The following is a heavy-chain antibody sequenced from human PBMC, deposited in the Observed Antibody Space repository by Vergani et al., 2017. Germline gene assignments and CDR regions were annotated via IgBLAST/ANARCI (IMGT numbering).Heavy chain of an antibody. CDR3: ALSGGVWDY. D-gene: IGHD2-8*02. J-gene: IGHJ4*02. CDR2: INHSGST. Sequence: QVQLQQWGAGLLKPSETLSLTCAVHGGSFSGYYWSWIRQPPGKGLEWIGEINHSGSTNYNPSLKSRVTISVDTSKNQFPLKLSSATAADTAVYSCALSGGVWDYWGQGTLVTVSS. CDR1: GGSFSGYY. V-gene: IGHV4-34*01.